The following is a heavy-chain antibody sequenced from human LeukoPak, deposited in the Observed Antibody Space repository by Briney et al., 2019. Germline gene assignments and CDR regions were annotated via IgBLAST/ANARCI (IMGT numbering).Heavy chain of an antibody. J-gene: IGHJ3*02. V-gene: IGHV4-59*02. CDR1: GGSVSSYY. CDR3: ARTGEPDAFDI. CDR2: IYYSGST. Sequence: SETLSLTCTVSGGSVSSYYWSRIRQPPGKGLEWVGFIYYSGSTNYNPSLKSRVTISADTSKKQFSLKLSSVTAADTAVYYCARTGEPDAFDIWGQGTMVTVSS.